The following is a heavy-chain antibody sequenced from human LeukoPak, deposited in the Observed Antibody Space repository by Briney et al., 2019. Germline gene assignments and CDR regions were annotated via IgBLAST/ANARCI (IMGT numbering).Heavy chain of an antibody. V-gene: IGHV3-48*01. CDR3: AAGGITIFGVGSRN. CDR2: ISSSSSTI. Sequence: PGGSLRLSCAASGFTFSSYSMNWVRQAPGKGLEWVSYISSSSSTIYYADSVKGRFTISRDNAKSSLYLQMHSLRAEDTAVYYCAAGGITIFGVGSRNWGQGPLVTVSS. J-gene: IGHJ4*02. D-gene: IGHD3-3*01. CDR1: GFTFSSYS.